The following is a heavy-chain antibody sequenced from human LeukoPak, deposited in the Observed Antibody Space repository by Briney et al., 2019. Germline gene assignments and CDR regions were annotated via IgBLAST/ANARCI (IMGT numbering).Heavy chain of an antibody. CDR1: GFTFSSYG. J-gene: IGHJ4*02. Sequence: GGSLRLSCAASGFTFSSYGMHWVRQAPGKGLEWVAVISYDGSNKRYADSVKGRFTISRDNSKNTLYLQMNSLRAEDTAVYYCARASTAAGTFFDYWGQGTLVTVSS. CDR3: ARASTAAGTFFDY. CDR2: ISYDGSNK. D-gene: IGHD6-13*01. V-gene: IGHV3-30*03.